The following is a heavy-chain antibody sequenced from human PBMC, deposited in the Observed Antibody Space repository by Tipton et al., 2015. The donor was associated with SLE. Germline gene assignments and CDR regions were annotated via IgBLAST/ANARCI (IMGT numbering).Heavy chain of an antibody. D-gene: IGHD2-8*01. CDR1: GGSISSGGYY. V-gene: IGHV4-61*08. CDR3: ARGMLTWRGAIIGVDV. Sequence: LRLSCTVSGGSISSGGYYWSWIRQSPGKGLEWIGYIYYGVSTLYNASLKSRVTISVDSSKSQFSLRLRSVTAADTAVYYCARGMLTWRGAIIGVDVWGQGTSVNVSS. CDR2: IYYGVST. J-gene: IGHJ6*02.